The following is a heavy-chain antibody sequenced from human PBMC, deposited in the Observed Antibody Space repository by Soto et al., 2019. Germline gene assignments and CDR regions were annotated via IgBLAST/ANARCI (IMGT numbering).Heavy chain of an antibody. D-gene: IGHD3-22*01. CDR2: INHSGST. CDR3: ARRAMIVVVITTDWFDP. J-gene: IGHJ5*02. V-gene: IGHV4-34*01. Sequence: SETLSLTCAVYGGSFSGYYWSWIRQPPGKGLEWIGEINHSGSTNYNPSLKSRVTISVDTSKNQFSLKLSSVTAADTAVYYCARRAMIVVVITTDWFDPWGQGTLVTVS. CDR1: GGSFSGYY.